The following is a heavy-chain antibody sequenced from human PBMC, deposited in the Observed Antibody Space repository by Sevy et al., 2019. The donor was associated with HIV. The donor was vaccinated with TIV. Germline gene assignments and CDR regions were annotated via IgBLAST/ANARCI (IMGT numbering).Heavy chain of an antibody. CDR2: INPNNGGT. CDR1: GYTFTDYY. Sequence: ASVKVSCRASGYTFTDYYLHWVRQAPGQGLEWMGWINPNNGGTEYAQRFQGRVAMTRDTSISTVYMELSRLRSDDTAVYYWARASHVSGSYTNDYWGQGTLVTVSS. V-gene: IGHV1-2*02. J-gene: IGHJ4*02. CDR3: ARASHVSGSYTNDY. D-gene: IGHD3-10*01.